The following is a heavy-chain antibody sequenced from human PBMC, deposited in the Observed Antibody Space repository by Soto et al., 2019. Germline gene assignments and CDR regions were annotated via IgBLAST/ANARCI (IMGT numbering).Heavy chain of an antibody. D-gene: IGHD3-22*01. CDR1: GYTFTSYG. J-gene: IGHJ4*02. Sequence: ASVKVSCKASGYTFTSYGISWVRQAPEQGLEWMGWISAYNGNTNYPQKFQGRVTMTTDTSTSTAYMELRSLRSDDTAVYYCARQKYYYDASGYFMPDYWGQGTQVTVSS. CDR3: ARQKYYYDASGYFMPDY. V-gene: IGHV1-18*04. CDR2: ISAYNGNT.